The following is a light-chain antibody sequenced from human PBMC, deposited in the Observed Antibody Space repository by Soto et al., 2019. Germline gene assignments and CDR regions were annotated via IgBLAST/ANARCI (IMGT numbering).Light chain of an antibody. Sequence: EIVMTQSPATLSVSPGERATLSCRAGQSVSSNLAWYQQKPGQAPRLLIYRASTRATGIPARFSGSGSGTEFTLTISSLQSEDFAVYYCQQYNNWPRTFGQGTKVEIK. J-gene: IGKJ1*01. CDR1: QSVSSN. CDR2: RAS. CDR3: QQYNNWPRT. V-gene: IGKV3-15*01.